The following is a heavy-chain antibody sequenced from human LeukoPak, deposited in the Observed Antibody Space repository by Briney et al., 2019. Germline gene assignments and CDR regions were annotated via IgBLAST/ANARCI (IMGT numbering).Heavy chain of an antibody. D-gene: IGHD2-2*01. Sequence: GGSLRLSCAASGFTFSSYGMHWARQAPGKGLEWVAVIWYDGSNKYYADSVKGRFTISRDNSKNTLYLQMNSLRAEDTAVYYCAREVGSTSGYYYYGMDVWGQGTTVTVSS. CDR3: AREVGSTSGYYYYGMDV. CDR1: GFTFSSYG. V-gene: IGHV3-33*01. CDR2: IWYDGSNK. J-gene: IGHJ6*02.